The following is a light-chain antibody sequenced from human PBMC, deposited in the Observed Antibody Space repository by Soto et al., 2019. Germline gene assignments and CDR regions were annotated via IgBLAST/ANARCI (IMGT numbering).Light chain of an antibody. CDR3: QQYDIWPPYT. CDR2: DAS. V-gene: IGKV3-15*01. CDR1: QNIRSS. J-gene: IGKJ2*01. Sequence: EVVMTHSPSSLAASPGERVTLSCRASQNIRSSLAWCQQRPGQAPRLLIYDASTRATGIPPRFSGGWSGTEFTVTISSLQSEDFAIYYCQQYDIWPPYTFGQGTKVDIK.